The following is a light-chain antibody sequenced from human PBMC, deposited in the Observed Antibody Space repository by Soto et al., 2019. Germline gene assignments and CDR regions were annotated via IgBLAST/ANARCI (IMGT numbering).Light chain of an antibody. CDR3: QQFNNSPLT. V-gene: IGKV3-20*01. CDR2: SAS. J-gene: IGKJ4*01. Sequence: EIVLTQSPGTLSLSPGERDTLSCRASQSLRNNYLAWYQQKPGQTPRLLIHSASSRATGIPDRFSGSGSGTDFTLTISRLEPEDFAVYYCQQFNNSPLTFGGGTKVEIK. CDR1: QSLRNNY.